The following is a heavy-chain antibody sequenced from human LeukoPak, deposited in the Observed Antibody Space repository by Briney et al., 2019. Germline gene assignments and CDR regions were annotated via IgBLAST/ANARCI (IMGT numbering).Heavy chain of an antibody. CDR3: AKDEVVVTAIAPPGYFQH. CDR1: GFTFSSYA. CDR2: ISGSGGST. D-gene: IGHD2-21*02. Sequence: PGGSLRLSCAASGFTFSSYAMSWVRQAPGKGLEWVSAISGSGGSTYYADSVKGRFTISRDNSKNTLYLQMNSLRAEDTAVYYCAKDEVVVTAIAPPGYFQHWGQGTLVTVSS. J-gene: IGHJ1*01. V-gene: IGHV3-23*01.